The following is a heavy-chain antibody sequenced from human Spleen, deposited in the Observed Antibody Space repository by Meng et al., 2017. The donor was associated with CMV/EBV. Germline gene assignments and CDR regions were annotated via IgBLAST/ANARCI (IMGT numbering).Heavy chain of an antibody. CDR2: ISYEGSTK. J-gene: IGHJ6*02. CDR3: AREGGAAWHYGMDV. D-gene: IGHD1-26*01. V-gene: IGHV3-30*02. CDR1: GFTFSNYG. Sequence: GESLKISCAASGFTFSNYGMHWVRQAPGKGLEWVALISYEGSTKHYADSVKGRFTISRDNSKKTLYLQMNSLRAEDTAVYYCAREGGAAWHYGMDVWGQGTTVTVSS.